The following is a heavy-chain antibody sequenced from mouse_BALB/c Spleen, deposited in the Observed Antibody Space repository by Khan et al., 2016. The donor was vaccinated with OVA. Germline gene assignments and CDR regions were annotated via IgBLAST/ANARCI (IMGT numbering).Heavy chain of an antibody. CDR2: ISYSGSI. V-gene: IGHV3-2*02. Sequence: EVQLQESGPGLVKPSQSLSLTCTVTGYSITSDFAWNWIRQFPGNKLEWMGYISYSGSISYNPSLKSRISITRDTSKNQFFLQLNSVTTEDTATYYCARDFGRGLMDYWGQGTSVTVSS. CDR3: ARDFGRGLMDY. J-gene: IGHJ4*01. CDR1: GYSITSDFA. D-gene: IGHD3-1*01.